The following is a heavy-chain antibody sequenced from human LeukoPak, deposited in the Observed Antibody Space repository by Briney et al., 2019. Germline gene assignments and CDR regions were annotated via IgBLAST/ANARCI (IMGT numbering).Heavy chain of an antibody. CDR3: ARDTTNYGFDY. D-gene: IGHD3-10*01. Sequence: PGGSLRLSCAASGFTVSSNYMSWVRQAPGKGLEWVSVIYSGGSTYYADSVKGRFTISRDNSKHTLYLQMNSLRAEDTAVYYCARDTTNYGFDYWGQGTLVTVSS. V-gene: IGHV3-53*01. CDR1: GFTVSSNY. J-gene: IGHJ4*02. CDR2: IYSGGST.